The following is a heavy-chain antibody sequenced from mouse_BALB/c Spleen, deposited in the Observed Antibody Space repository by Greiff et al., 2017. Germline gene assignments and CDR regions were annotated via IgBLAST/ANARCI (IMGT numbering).Heavy chain of an antibody. CDR3: AISLMITTAFAY. J-gene: IGHJ3*01. CDR2: IWSGGST. CDR1: GFSLTSYG. V-gene: IGHV2-2*02. Sequence: VQLVESGPGLVQPSQSLSITCTVSGFSLTSYGVHWVRQSPGKGLEWLGVIWSGGSTDYNAAFISRLSISKDNSKSQVFFKMNSLQANDTAIYYCAISLMITTAFAYWGQGTLVTVSA. D-gene: IGHD2-4*01.